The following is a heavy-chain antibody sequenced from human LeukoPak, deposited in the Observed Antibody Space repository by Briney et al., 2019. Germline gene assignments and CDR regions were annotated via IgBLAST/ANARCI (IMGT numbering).Heavy chain of an antibody. CDR3: AKVGYGDYGWREGTNYFDY. J-gene: IGHJ4*02. Sequence: GGSLRLSCAASGFTFSTYAMHWVRQAPGKGLEWVAVISNDGSNKYYADSVKGRFTISRDNSKNTLYLQMNSLRAEDTAVYYCAKVGYGDYGWREGTNYFDYWGQGTLVTVSS. CDR1: GFTFSTYA. D-gene: IGHD4-17*01. CDR2: ISNDGSNK. V-gene: IGHV3-30-3*01.